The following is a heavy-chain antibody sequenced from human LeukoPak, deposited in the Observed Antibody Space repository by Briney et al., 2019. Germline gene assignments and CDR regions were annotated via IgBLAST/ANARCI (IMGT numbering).Heavy chain of an antibody. V-gene: IGHV4-39*01. CDR1: GGSISSSGYY. J-gene: IGHJ3*02. CDR2: FYYTGST. D-gene: IGHD5-12*01. CDR3: ARHSRSGYGDYESAFDI. Sequence: SETLSLTCIVSGGSISSSGYYWDWIRQPPGKGLEWIGNFYYTGSTYYNPSLKSRITISVDTSKNQFSLKLRSVSAADTAVYYCARHSRSGYGDYESAFDIWGHGTMVTVSS.